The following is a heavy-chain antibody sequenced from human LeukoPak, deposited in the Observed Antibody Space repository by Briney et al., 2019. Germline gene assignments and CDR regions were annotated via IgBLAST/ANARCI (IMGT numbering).Heavy chain of an antibody. CDR3: ARASGRDGYNSDY. V-gene: IGHV4-61*05. CDR2: IYYSGST. D-gene: IGHD5-24*01. Sequence: PSETLSLTCTVSGGSISSSSYYWGWIRQPPGKGLEWIGYIYYSGSTNYNPSLESRVTISVDTSKNQFSLKLSSVTAADTAVYYCARASGRDGYNSDYWGQGTLVTVSS. J-gene: IGHJ4*02. CDR1: GGSISSSSYY.